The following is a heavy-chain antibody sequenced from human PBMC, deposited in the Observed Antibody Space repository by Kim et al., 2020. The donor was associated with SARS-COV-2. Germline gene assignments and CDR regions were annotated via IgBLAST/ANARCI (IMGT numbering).Heavy chain of an antibody. J-gene: IGHJ4*02. CDR3: ARGYLTDFDY. D-gene: IGHD3-16*01. V-gene: IGHV4-59*09. Sequence: STNSNPSLKSRVTISVDTSKNQFSLKLSSVTAADTAVYYCARGYLTDFDYWGQGTLVTVSS. CDR2: ST.